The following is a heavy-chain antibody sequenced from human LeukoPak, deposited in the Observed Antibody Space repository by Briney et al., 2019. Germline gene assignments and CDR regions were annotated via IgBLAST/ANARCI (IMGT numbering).Heavy chain of an antibody. CDR1: GGTFSSYA. V-gene: IGHV1-3*01. J-gene: IGHJ4*02. D-gene: IGHD2-2*01. CDR2: INAGNGNT. CDR3: ARAPPVVPAAMVY. Sequence: ASVKVSCKASGGTFSSYAISWVRQAPGQGLEWMGWINAGNGNTKYSQKFQGRVTITRDTSASTAYMELSSLRSEDTAVYYCARAPPVVPAAMVYWGQGTLVTVSS.